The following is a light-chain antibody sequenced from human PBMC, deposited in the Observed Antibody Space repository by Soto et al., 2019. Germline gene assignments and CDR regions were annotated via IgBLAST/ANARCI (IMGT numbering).Light chain of an antibody. Sequence: EIVLTQSPGTLSLSPGERATLSCRASQSVSSSYLAWYQQKPGQAPRLLIYGASSRATGIPDRFSGSGSGTDFTLTISRLEPDDFAEYYCEQYDSSTWTLGQGIKVEIK. J-gene: IGKJ1*01. CDR2: GAS. CDR1: QSVSSSY. CDR3: EQYDSSTWT. V-gene: IGKV3-20*01.